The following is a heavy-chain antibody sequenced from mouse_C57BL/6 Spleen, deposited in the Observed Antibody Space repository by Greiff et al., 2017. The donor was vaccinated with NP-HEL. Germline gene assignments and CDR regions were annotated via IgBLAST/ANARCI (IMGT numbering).Heavy chain of an antibody. V-gene: IGHV5-6*01. CDR2: ISSGGSST. Sequence: EVQVVESGGDLVKPGGSLKLSCAASGFTFSSYGMSWVRQTPDKRLEWVATISSGGSSTYYPDSVKGRFTISRDNAKNTLYLQMSSLKSEDTAMYYCAREDSSGYPFAYWGQGTLVTVSA. D-gene: IGHD3-2*02. CDR3: AREDSSGYPFAY. CDR1: GFTFSSYG. J-gene: IGHJ3*01.